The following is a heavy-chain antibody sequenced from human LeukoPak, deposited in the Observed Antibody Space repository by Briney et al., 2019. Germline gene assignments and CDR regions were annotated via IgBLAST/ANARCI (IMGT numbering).Heavy chain of an antibody. V-gene: IGHV4-34*01. D-gene: IGHD3-10*01. CDR2: INHSGST. CDR1: GGSLSHYY. CDR3: ARGPASGSNFAWFDP. Sequence: PSETLSLTCAVYGGSLSHYYWSWIRQPPGKGLEWIGEINHSGSTNYNPSLKSRVTISVDMSKNQFSLELTSVAAADTAVYYCARGPASGSNFAWFDPWGQGTLVTVSS. J-gene: IGHJ5*02.